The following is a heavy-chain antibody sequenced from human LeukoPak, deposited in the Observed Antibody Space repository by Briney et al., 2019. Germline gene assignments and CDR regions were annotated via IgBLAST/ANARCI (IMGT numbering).Heavy chain of an antibody. CDR2: LDTAGDT. J-gene: IGHJ4*02. Sequence: GVLRLSCAASGFTFSTYDMHWVRQATGKGLEWVSALDTAGDTYYSGSVKGRFTISRENAGNSLYLQMNNLRVGDTAVYYCSRGGAAAGYSYDYWGQGTLVTVSS. CDR3: SRGGAAAGYSYDY. CDR1: GFTFSTYD. D-gene: IGHD6-13*01. V-gene: IGHV3-13*01.